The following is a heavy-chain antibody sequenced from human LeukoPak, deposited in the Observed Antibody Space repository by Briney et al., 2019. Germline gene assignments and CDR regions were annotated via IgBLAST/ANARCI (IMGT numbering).Heavy chain of an antibody. J-gene: IGHJ6*02. CDR3: AKDCGVRGVIARYYYHGMDV. CDR2: ISYDGGNK. D-gene: IGHD3-10*01. Sequence: GRSLRLSCAASGFTFSSYGMHWVRQAPGKGLEWVAVISYDGGNKYYADSVKGRFTISRDNSKNTLYLQMNSLRAEDTAVYYCAKDCGVRGVIARYYYHGMDVWGQGTTVTVSS. CDR1: GFTFSSYG. V-gene: IGHV3-30*18.